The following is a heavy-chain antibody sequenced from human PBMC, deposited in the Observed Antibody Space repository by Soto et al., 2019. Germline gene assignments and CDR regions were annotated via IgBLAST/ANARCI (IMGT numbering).Heavy chain of an antibody. CDR1: GFTFSSYW. J-gene: IGHJ5*02. V-gene: IGHV3-74*01. D-gene: IGHD6-13*01. Sequence: GGSLRLSCAASGFTFSSYWMHWVRQAPGKGLVWVSRINSDGSSTSYADSVKGRFTISRDNAKNTLYLQMNRLRAEDTAVYYCASLSLYSSSWYGWFDPWGQGTLVTVSS. CDR2: INSDGSST. CDR3: ASLSLYSSSWYGWFDP.